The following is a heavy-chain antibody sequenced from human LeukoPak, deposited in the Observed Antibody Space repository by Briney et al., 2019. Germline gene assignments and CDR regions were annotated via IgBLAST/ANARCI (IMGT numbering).Heavy chain of an antibody. CDR2: ISYDGNYK. J-gene: IGHJ3*01. CDR3: AKDWRWELSNYGFNV. Sequence: GGSLRLSCAASGIKFSNYDMDWVRQAPGKGLEWVATISYDGNYKYYADFVKGRFTISRDNSKNMLFLQMNGLRAEDTAVYYCAKDWRWELSNYGFNVWGQGTMVTVSS. CDR1: GIKFSNYD. D-gene: IGHD1-26*01. V-gene: IGHV3-30*18.